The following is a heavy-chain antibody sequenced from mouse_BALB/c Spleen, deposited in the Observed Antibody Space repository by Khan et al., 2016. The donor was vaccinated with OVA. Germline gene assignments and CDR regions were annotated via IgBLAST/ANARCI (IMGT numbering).Heavy chain of an antibody. Sequence: EVELVESGGGLVKPGGSLKLSCAASGFTFSTYAMSWVRQTPEKRLEWVASISSDGDYTYYPDNVTGRFTISRDNAKNTLYLQMSSLRSEDTAIYYCARTPYGNFAYWGQGTLVTVS. CDR1: GFTFSTYA. V-gene: IGHV5-9-3*01. CDR3: ARTPYGNFAY. CDR2: ISSDGDYT. D-gene: IGHD2-1*01. J-gene: IGHJ3*01.